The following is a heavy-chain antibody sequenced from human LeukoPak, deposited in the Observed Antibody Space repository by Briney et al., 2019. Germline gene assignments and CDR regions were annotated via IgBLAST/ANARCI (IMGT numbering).Heavy chain of an antibody. CDR1: GYTFTSYY. J-gene: IGHJ6*03. CDR2: INPSGGST. Sequence: ASVKVSCKASGYTFTSYYIYWVRQAPGQGLEWMGLINPSGGSTNYAQKFQGRVTVTRDTSTSTAYMELSSLRSEDTAVYYCARGERGSYYYDSSGYPHYYYMDVWGKGTTVTISS. CDR3: ARGERGSYYYDSSGYPHYYYMDV. V-gene: IGHV1-46*01. D-gene: IGHD3-22*01.